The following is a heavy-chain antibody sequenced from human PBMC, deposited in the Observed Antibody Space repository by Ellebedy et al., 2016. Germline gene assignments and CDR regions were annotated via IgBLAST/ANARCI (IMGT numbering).Heavy chain of an antibody. D-gene: IGHD1-14*01. CDR1: GFSVTSND. J-gene: IGHJ3*02. V-gene: IGHV3-53*01. Sequence: GESLKISXAASGFSVTSNDMSWVRQAPGRGLELVSLMYGGGSEYYADSVKGRFTITRDSSKNTLYLHLSGLGAEDSAMYYCVTRHNGAFDIWGRGTMVTVSS. CDR2: MYGGGSE. CDR3: VTRHNGAFDI.